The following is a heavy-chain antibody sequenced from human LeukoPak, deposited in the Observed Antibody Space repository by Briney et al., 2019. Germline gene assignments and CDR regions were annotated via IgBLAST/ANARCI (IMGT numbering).Heavy chain of an antibody. Sequence: PGGSLRLSCAASGFTFSSYGMTWVRQAPGQGLEWVSTISGSGAATYSADSVKGRFTISRDNSKGTMCLQMNSLRAEDAAVYYCAKRGDHDNSGFLRYFDYWGQGTLVTVSS. V-gene: IGHV3-23*01. J-gene: IGHJ4*02. D-gene: IGHD3-22*01. CDR2: ISGSGAAT. CDR1: GFTFSSYG. CDR3: AKRGDHDNSGFLRYFDY.